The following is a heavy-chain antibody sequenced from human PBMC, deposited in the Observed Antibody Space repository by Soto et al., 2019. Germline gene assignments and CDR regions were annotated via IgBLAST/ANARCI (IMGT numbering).Heavy chain of an antibody. D-gene: IGHD1-1*01. CDR3: ARGRSQLDAFDI. J-gene: IGHJ3*02. V-gene: IGHV4-39*01. Sequence: QLQLQESGPGLVKPSETLSLTCTVSGGSISSSSYYWGWIRQPPGKGLEWIGSIYYSGSTYYNPSLKSRVTISVDTSKNQFALKLSAVTAADTAVYYCARGRSQLDAFDIWGQGTMVTVSS. CDR1: GGSISSSSYY. CDR2: IYYSGST.